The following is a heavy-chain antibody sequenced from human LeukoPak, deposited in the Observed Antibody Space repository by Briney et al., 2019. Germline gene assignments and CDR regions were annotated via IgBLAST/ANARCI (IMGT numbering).Heavy chain of an antibody. CDR1: GGSISSSSYY. Sequence: SETLSLTCTVSGGSISSSSYYWGWIRQPPGKGLEWIGSIYYSGSTYYNPSLKSRVTISVDTSKNQFSLKLSSVTAADTAVYYCARQTPRKAARQFVDYWGQGTLVTVSS. CDR3: ARQTPRKAARQFVDY. J-gene: IGHJ4*02. D-gene: IGHD6-6*01. CDR2: IYYSGST. V-gene: IGHV4-39*01.